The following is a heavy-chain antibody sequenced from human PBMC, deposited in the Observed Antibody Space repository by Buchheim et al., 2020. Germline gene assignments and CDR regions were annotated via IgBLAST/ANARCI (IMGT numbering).Heavy chain of an antibody. CDR2: ISRSGDTT. V-gene: IGHV3-23*01. J-gene: IGHJ4*02. CDR1: GFTFSNSA. Sequence: EAQLLESGGGLVQPGGSLRLSCAVSGFTFSNSAMTWVRQAPGKGLEWVSAISRSGDTTYYADSVMGRFTISRDTSKNTPYLQMNSLRVDDTAVYYCAKEEVPNDYWGLGT. CDR3: AKEEVPNDY.